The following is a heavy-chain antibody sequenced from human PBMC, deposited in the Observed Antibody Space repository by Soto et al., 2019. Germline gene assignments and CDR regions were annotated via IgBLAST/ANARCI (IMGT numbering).Heavy chain of an antibody. D-gene: IGHD3-3*01. Sequence: PSETLCLTCSVSVGSISSYYWTWVRQPPGEGLDWIGYIFFPGSTNYNPSLKRRVTMSLDTSKKQFSLKLTSVTAADTAVYYCARGHQGPFGVVIPHFDFWGPGTTVTVSS. CDR3: ARGHQGPFGVVIPHFDF. J-gene: IGHJ4*02. CDR1: VGSISSYY. V-gene: IGHV4-59*01. CDR2: IFFPGST.